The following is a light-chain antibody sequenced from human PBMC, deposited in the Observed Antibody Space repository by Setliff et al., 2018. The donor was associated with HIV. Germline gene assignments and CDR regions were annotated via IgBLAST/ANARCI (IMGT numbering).Light chain of an antibody. CDR2: VAS. Sequence: DIQMTQSPPFVSASIGDRVTITCQASQDISSDLAWYQQKPGEAPKLLMYVASRLQSGVPLRFSGSGSGTDFTLTINSLQPEDFATYYCQQANSFPHTFGQGTKVDIK. J-gene: IGKJ2*01. CDR3: QQANSFPHT. CDR1: QDISSD. V-gene: IGKV1-12*01.